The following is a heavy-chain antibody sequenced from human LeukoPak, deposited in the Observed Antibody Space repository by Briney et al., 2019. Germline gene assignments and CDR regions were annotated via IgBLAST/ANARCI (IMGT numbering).Heavy chain of an antibody. CDR1: GYTFTSYA. D-gene: IGHD6-13*01. CDR2: INTNTGNP. CDR3: ARAPVRYSSSPPLDY. V-gene: IGHV7-4-1*02. Sequence: ASVKVSCKASGYTFTSYAMNWVRQAPGQGLEWMGWINTNTGNPTYAQGFTGRFVFSLDTSVSTAYLQISSLRSEDTAVYYCARAPVRYSSSPPLDYWGQGTLVTVSS. J-gene: IGHJ4*02.